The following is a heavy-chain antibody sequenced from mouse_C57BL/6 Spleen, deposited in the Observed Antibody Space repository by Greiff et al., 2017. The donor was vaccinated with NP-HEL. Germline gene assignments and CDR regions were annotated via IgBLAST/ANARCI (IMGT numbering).Heavy chain of an antibody. CDR3: AREAMDY. J-gene: IGHJ4*01. CDR2: IYPGDGDT. V-gene: IGHV1-80*01. CDR1: GYAFSSYW. Sequence: LQQSGASVKISCKASGYAFSSYWMNWVKQRPGKGREWIGQIYPGDGDTNYNGKFKGKATLTADKSSSTAYMQLSSLTSEDSAVYFCAREAMDYWGQGTSVTVSS.